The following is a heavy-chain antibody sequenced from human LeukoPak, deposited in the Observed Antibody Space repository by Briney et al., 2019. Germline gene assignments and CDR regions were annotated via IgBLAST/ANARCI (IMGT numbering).Heavy chain of an antibody. V-gene: IGHV5-51*01. CDR2: IYPGDSDT. CDR1: GYSFTSYW. J-gene: IGHJ3*02. CDR3: ARLRGRQTTEAFDI. Sequence: GESLKISCRGSGYSFTSYWIGWGRQMPGKGLEWMGIIYPGDSDTRYSPSFQGQVTISADKSINTAYLQWSSLKASDTAMYYCARLRGRQTTEAFDIWGQGTMVTVSS. D-gene: IGHD1-1*01.